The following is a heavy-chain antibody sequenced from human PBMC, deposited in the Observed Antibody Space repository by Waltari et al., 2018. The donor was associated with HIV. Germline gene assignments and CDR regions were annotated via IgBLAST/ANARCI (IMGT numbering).Heavy chain of an antibody. D-gene: IGHD4-17*01. V-gene: IGHV1-2*02. CDR3: ARDPSYGCGENDY. Sequence: QVQLVESGAEVKKPGASLKVSCKASGYAFTGFYIHWVRQAPGQGLEWGGWINPKTGDTNFAQKCQGRVTRTRDTAIITAYRELSRLTSDDTAVYYCARDPSYGCGENDYWGQGTLFTVSS. CDR1: GYAFTGFY. J-gene: IGHJ4*02. CDR2: INPKTGDT.